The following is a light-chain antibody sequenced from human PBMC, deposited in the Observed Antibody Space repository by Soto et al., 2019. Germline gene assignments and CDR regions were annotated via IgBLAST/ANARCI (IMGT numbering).Light chain of an antibody. J-gene: IGLJ1*01. Sequence: QSALTQPASVSGSPGQSITISCTGTSSDVGGYNYVSWYQQHPGKAPKLMIYDVSNRPSGVSNRFSGSKSGNTASLTISGLQAEDEDDYYCSSYTRSSTLVVFGTGTKLTVL. CDR1: SSDVGGYNY. CDR3: SSYTRSSTLVV. V-gene: IGLV2-14*01. CDR2: DVS.